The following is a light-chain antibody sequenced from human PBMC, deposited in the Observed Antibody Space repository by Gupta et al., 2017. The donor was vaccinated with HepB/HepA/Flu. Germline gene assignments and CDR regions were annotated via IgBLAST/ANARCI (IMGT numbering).Light chain of an antibody. Sequence: SYVLTQPPSVSVAPGETARLTCGGLDLGSKVVHWYQQEPGQAPVLVIYDDTDRPSGFPERLSASNSGSTATLTINRVEAGDEADYYCQVWDSTSNVVVVGGGTKLTVL. CDR1: DLGSKV. J-gene: IGLJ2*01. V-gene: IGLV3-21*02. CDR3: QVWDSTSNVVV. CDR2: DDT.